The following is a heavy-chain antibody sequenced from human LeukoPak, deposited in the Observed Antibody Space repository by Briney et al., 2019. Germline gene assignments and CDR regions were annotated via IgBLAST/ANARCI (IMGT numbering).Heavy chain of an antibody. Sequence: GGSLRLSCAASGFTFSSYGMHRVRQAPGKGLEWVAVISYDGSNKDYADSVKGRFTISRDNSKNTLSLQMNSLRAEDTAVYYCAKSGSGSYSIDYWGQGTLVTVSS. J-gene: IGHJ4*02. V-gene: IGHV3-30*18. CDR2: ISYDGSNK. CDR3: AKSGSGSYSIDY. CDR1: GFTFSSYG. D-gene: IGHD3-10*01.